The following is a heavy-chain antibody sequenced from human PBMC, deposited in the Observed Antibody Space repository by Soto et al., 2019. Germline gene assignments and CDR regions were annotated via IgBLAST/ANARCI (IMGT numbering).Heavy chain of an antibody. CDR3: ARHSDKYYYGSGFPTWLDP. CDR1: GGSISSSSYY. J-gene: IGHJ5*02. Sequence: PSETLSLTCTVSGGSISSSSYYWGWIRQPPGKGLEWIGSIYYSGSTYYNPSLKSRVTISVDTSKNQFSLKLSSVTAADTAVYYCARHSDKYYYGSGFPTWLDPWGQGTLVTVYS. D-gene: IGHD3-10*01. V-gene: IGHV4-39*01. CDR2: IYYSGST.